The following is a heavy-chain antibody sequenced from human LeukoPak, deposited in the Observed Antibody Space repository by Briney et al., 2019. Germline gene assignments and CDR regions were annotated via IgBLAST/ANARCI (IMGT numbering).Heavy chain of an antibody. CDR2: IRSKAFGGIR. CDR1: GFTCDDYT. J-gene: IGHJ4*02. V-gene: IGHV3-49*04. CDR3: SRAPYSNYVNLDY. D-gene: IGHD4-11*01. Sequence: GGSLRLSCTTSGFTCDDYTMSWVRQAPGKGVEWVGFIRSKAFGGIREYAAAVKGRFTISRDDSKGIAYLQMNSPKSEDTALYYCSRAPYSNYVNLDYWGQGTLVTVSS.